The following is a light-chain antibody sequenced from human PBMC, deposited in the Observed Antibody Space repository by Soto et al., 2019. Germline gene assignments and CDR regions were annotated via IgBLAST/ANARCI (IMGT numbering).Light chain of an antibody. CDR1: QSINSY. Sequence: DLQMTQSPSSQSASVGDRVTITCRASQSINSYLNWYQQKPGKAPKLPIYATSSLQSGVPSRFSGSGSETDFTLTISSLQPDDFATYYCQQSFSTPRTFGQGTRVEI. CDR2: ATS. J-gene: IGKJ1*01. V-gene: IGKV1-39*01. CDR3: QQSFSTPRT.